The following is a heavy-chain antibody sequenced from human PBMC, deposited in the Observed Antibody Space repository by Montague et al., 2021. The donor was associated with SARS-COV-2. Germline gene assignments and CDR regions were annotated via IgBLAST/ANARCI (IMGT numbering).Heavy chain of an antibody. CDR1: GGSSSGYY. CDR3: ASLTLGYCSSTSCYSDWFDP. D-gene: IGHD2-2*02. V-gene: IGHV4-34*01. Sequence: SETLSLTCAVYGGSSSGYYWSWIRQPPGKGLEWIGEINHSGSTNYNPSLKSRVTISVDTSKNQFSLKLSSVTAADTAVYYCASLTLGYCSSTSCYSDWFDPWGQGTLVTVSS. CDR2: INHSGST. J-gene: IGHJ5*02.